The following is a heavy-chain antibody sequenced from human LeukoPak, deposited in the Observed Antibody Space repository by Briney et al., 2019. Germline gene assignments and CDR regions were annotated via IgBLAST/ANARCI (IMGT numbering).Heavy chain of an antibody. J-gene: IGHJ4*02. V-gene: IGHV3-23*01. CDR1: GFTFSSYA. D-gene: IGHD3-3*01. CDR2: ITGSGGST. Sequence: PGGSLRLSCAASGFTFSSYAMTWVRQAPGKGLEWVSVITGSGGSTYYADSVKGRFTISRDNSKNTLYLQMNSLRVEDTAVYYCAKSQSLIRFLECPLDYWGQGTLVTVSS. CDR3: AKSQSLIRFLECPLDY.